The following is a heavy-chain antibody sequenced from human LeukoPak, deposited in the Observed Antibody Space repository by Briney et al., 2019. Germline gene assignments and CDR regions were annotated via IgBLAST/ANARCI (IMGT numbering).Heavy chain of an antibody. V-gene: IGHV3-21*01. CDR3: ARDNSPKYSSGWYDYGY. J-gene: IGHJ4*02. CDR2: ISSSSSYI. Sequence: GGSLRLSCAASGFTFRSYSMNWVRQAPGKGLEWVSSISSSSSYIYYADSVKGRFTISRDNAKNSLYLQMNSLRAEDTAVYYRARDNSPKYSSGWYDYGYWGQGTLVTVSS. CDR1: GFTFRSYS. D-gene: IGHD6-19*01.